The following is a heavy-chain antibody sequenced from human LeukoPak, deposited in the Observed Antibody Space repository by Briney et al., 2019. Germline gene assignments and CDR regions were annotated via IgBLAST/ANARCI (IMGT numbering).Heavy chain of an antibody. V-gene: IGHV1-2*02. CDR3: ANSRIEMATVTLDY. Sequence: ASVKVSCKASGYTFTGYYMHWVRQAPGQGLEWMGRINPNSGGTNYAQKFQGRVTMTRDTSISTAYMELSRLRSDDTAVYYCANSRIEMATVTLDYWGQGTLVTVSS. J-gene: IGHJ4*02. CDR2: INPNSGGT. CDR1: GYTFTGYY. D-gene: IGHD5-24*01.